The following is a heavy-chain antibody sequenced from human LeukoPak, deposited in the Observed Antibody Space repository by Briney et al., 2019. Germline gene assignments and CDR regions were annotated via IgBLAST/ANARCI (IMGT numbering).Heavy chain of an antibody. CDR2: IYYSGST. Sequence: SETLSLTCTVSGGSISSSSYYWGWIRQPPGKGLEWIGSIYYSGSTYYNPSLKSRVTISVDTSKNQFSLQLNSVTPEDTAIYYCARGGLISLANTPLGAFDIWGQGTMVSVSS. V-gene: IGHV4-39*01. CDR1: GGSISSSSYY. D-gene: IGHD3/OR15-3a*01. CDR3: ARGGLISLANTPLGAFDI. J-gene: IGHJ3*02.